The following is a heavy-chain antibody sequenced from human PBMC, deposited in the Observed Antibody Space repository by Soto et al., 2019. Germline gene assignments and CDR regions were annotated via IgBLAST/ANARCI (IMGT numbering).Heavy chain of an antibody. CDR3: ARNEQYYYYYYGMDV. CDR1: GYSFTTYW. Sequence: GESLKISCKASGYSFTTYWIAWVRQKPGKGLEWVGIINPGDFDTRYSPSFQGQVTISADRSSSTAYLQWTSLKAADTAIYYCARNEQYYYYYYGMDVWGQGTTVTVSS. CDR2: INPGDFDT. J-gene: IGHJ6*02. V-gene: IGHV5-51*01.